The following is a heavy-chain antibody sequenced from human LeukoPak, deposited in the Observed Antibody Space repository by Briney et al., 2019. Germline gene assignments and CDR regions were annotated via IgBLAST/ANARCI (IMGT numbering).Heavy chain of an antibody. V-gene: IGHV1-46*01. CDR3: ARDRDYCGKVYAFDI. CDR1: GYTFTSYY. CDR2: INPSGGST. J-gene: IGHJ3*02. Sequence: ASVKVSCKASGYTFTSYYMHWVRQAPGQGLEWMGIINPSGGSTSYAQKFQGRVTMTRDTSTSTVHMELSSLRSEDTAVYYCARDRDYCGKVYAFDIWGQGTMVTVSS. D-gene: IGHD2-21*01.